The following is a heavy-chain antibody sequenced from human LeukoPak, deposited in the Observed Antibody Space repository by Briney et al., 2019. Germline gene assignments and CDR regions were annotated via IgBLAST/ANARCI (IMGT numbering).Heavy chain of an antibody. CDR2: INPNSGGT. D-gene: IGHD3-3*01. V-gene: IGHV1-2*02. Sequence: EASVKVSCKASGYTFTGYYMHWVRQAPGQGLEWMGWINPNSGGTNYAQKFQGRVTMTRDTSTSTAYMELSRLRSDDTAVYHCARTLKRFLEWLSFDYWGQGTLVTVSS. CDR1: GYTFTGYY. J-gene: IGHJ4*02. CDR3: ARTLKRFLEWLSFDY.